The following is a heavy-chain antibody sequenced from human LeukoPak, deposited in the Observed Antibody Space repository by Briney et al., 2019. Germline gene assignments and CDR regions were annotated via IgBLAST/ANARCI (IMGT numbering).Heavy chain of an antibody. CDR3: ARRLTYDSRAYYCLDY. CDR2: IFPGDSDT. D-gene: IGHD3-22*01. V-gene: IGHV5-51*01. J-gene: IGHJ4*02. Sequence: HGESLKISCKGSGYSFTNYWIGWVRQKPGKGLEWMGIIFPGDSDTRYSPSFQGQVTISADKSISTAYLQWSSLKASDTAMYYCARRLTYDSRAYYCLDYWGQGTLVTVSS. CDR1: GYSFTNYW.